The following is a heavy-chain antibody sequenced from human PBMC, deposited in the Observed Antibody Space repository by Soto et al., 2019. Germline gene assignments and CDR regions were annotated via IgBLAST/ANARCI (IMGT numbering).Heavy chain of an antibody. Sequence: QVQLQQWGAGLLKPSETLSLTCAVYGGSFSGFSWSWIRQPPGKGLEWIGEINDSGSINYNPSLKSRVTISVDTSKDQFSLNLTSVTAADTALYYCARCLSVFGAVAKLDYWGQGTLVTVSS. D-gene: IGHD3-3*01. V-gene: IGHV4-34*01. CDR2: INDSGSI. CDR1: GGSFSGFS. J-gene: IGHJ4*02. CDR3: ARCLSVFGAVAKLDY.